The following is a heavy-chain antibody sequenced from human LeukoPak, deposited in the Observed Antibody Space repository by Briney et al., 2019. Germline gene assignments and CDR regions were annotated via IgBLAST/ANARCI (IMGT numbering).Heavy chain of an antibody. CDR3: ARGGDYYGYRGEYYYYMNV. CDR1: GYTFTSYY. J-gene: IGHJ6*03. V-gene: IGHV1-46*01. D-gene: IGHD3-10*01. Sequence: ASVKVSRKASGYTFTSYYMHWVRQAPGQGLEWMGIINPSGGSTSYAQKFQGRVTMTRDTSTSTVYMELSSLRPEDTAVYYCARGGDYYGYRGEYYYYMNVWGKGTTVTISS. CDR2: INPSGGST.